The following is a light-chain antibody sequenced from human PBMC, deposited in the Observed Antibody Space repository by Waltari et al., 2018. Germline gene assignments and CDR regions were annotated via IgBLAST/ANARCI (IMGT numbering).Light chain of an antibody. V-gene: IGLV2-14*01. J-gene: IGLJ2*01. CDR2: DFS. Sequence: ALTHSGYVPEAARPAIWSCSTDPSGYVGGESYAPWYQQNPGKAPKLMIYDFSNRPSGVSNRFSGSKAGNTASLTISGLQAEDEADYYCSSYTSSNTLVFGGGTMLTVL. CDR3: SSYTSSNTLV. CDR1: SGYVGGESY.